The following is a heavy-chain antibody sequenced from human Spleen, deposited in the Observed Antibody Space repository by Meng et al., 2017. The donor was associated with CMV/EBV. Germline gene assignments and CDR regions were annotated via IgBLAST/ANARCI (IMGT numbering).Heavy chain of an antibody. J-gene: IGHJ6*02. D-gene: IGHD5-18*01. CDR1: GFTFSSYG. CDR3: ARFTASYYYYYGMDV. Sequence: GGSLRLSCAASGFTFSSYGMHWVRQAPGKGLEWVAFIRYDGSNKYYADSVKGRFTISRDNAKNTLYLQMNSLRAEDTAVYYCARFTASYYYYYGMDVWGQGTTVTVSS. CDR2: IRYDGSNK. V-gene: IGHV3-30*02.